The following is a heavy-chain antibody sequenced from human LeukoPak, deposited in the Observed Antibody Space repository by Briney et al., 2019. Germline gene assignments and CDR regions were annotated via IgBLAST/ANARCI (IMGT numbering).Heavy chain of an antibody. CDR2: IYTSGST. D-gene: IGHD2-2*02. Sequence: SETLSLTCTVSGGSISSGSYYWGWIRQPAGKGLEWIGRIYTSGSTNYNPSLKSRVTISVDTSKNQFSLKLSSVTAADTAVYYCARVGYCSSTSCYNMDVWGKGTTVTVSS. CDR1: GGSISSGSYY. V-gene: IGHV4-61*02. CDR3: ARVGYCSSTSCYNMDV. J-gene: IGHJ6*03.